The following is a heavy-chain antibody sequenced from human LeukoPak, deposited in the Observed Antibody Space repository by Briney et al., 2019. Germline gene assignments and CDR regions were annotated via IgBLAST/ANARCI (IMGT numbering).Heavy chain of an antibody. D-gene: IGHD7-27*01. J-gene: IGHJ4*02. Sequence: GGSLRLSCAASGFTFGTYWMHWVRQVPGKGLVWVSRINTDGGSTRYADFVKGRFTISRDNSKNALYLQMNSLRVEDTAVYYCAIDPNWGTHSWGQGVLVTVSS. CDR3: AIDPNWGTHS. CDR2: INTDGGST. CDR1: GFTFGTYW. V-gene: IGHV3-74*01.